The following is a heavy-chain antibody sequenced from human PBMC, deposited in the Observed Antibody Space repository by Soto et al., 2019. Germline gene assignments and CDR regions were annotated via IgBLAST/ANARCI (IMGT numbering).Heavy chain of an antibody. D-gene: IGHD4-17*01. CDR1: GGSISSGGYY. Sequence: QVQLQESGPGLVKPSQTLSLTCTVSGGSISSGGYYWSWIRQHPGKGLEWIGYIYYSGSTYYNPSLKWRVTISVDTYKNMCSLKLSSVTVADTAVYYCASDYGDAFDIWGQGTMVTVSS. V-gene: IGHV4-31*03. CDR2: IYYSGST. J-gene: IGHJ3*02. CDR3: ASDYGDAFDI.